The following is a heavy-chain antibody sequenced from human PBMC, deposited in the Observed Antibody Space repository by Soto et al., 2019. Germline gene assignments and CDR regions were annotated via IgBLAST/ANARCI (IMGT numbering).Heavy chain of an antibody. CDR2: ITHSGST. CDR1: GGSFSGYY. J-gene: IGHJ4*02. CDR3: ARGRETMIVVVITTLFDY. V-gene: IGHV4-34*01. D-gene: IGHD3-22*01. Sequence: SETLSLTCAVSGGSFSGYYWSWIRQPPGKGLEWIGEITHSGSTNYNPSLKSRVTISVDTSKNKFSMKLSTVTAADTAVYYCARGRETMIVVVITTLFDYWGQGTLVTVSS.